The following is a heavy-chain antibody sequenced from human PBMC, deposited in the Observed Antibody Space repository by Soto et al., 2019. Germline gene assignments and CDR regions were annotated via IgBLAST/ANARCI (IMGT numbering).Heavy chain of an antibody. D-gene: IGHD6-19*01. J-gene: IGHJ4*02. CDR2: ISGSGGRT. Sequence: EVQLLESGGGLVQPGGSLRVSCAASGFSFGSHGMSWVRQAPGKGLECISGISGSGGRTYYADSVKGRFTISRDNSKHTLYLQMNSLRVDDTAVYYCVKRETGGWHPHFDSWGQGTLVTVSS. V-gene: IGHV3-23*01. CDR1: GFSFGSHG. CDR3: VKRETGGWHPHFDS.